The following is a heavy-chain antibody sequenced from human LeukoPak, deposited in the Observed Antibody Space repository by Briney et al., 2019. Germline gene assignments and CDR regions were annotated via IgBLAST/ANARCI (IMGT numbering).Heavy chain of an antibody. J-gene: IGHJ5*02. D-gene: IGHD3-9*01. Sequence: GASVKVSCKASGYTFTSYDINWVRQATGQGLEWMGWMNPNSGNTGYAQKFQGRVTMTRNTSISTAYMELSSLRSEDTAVYYCARRGRPYDILTGYYTTHATGWFDPWGQGTLVTVSS. CDR3: ARRGRPYDILTGYYTTHATGWFDP. CDR2: MNPNSGNT. CDR1: GYTFTSYD. V-gene: IGHV1-8*01.